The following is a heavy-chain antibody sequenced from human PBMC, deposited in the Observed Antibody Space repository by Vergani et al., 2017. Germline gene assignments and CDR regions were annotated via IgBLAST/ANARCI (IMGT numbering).Heavy chain of an antibody. CDR1: GFTFSNAW. Sequence: EVQLVESGGGLVKPGGSLRLSCAASGFTFSNAWMSWVRQAPGKGLEWVGRIKSKTDGGTTDYAAPVKGRFTISRDDSKNTLYLQRNSLKTEDTAVYYCTTESLYYDFWSGYSVFILDYWGQGTLVTVSS. J-gene: IGHJ4*02. V-gene: IGHV3-15*01. CDR2: IKSKTDGGTT. D-gene: IGHD3-3*01. CDR3: TTESLYYDFWSGYSVFILDY.